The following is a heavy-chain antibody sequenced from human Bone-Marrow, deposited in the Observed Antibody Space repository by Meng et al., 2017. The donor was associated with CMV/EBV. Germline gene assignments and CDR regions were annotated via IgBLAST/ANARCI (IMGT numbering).Heavy chain of an antibody. CDR2: ISSSSYI. D-gene: IGHD3-3*01. CDR3: ARTYYDFWSGYSEGAFDI. V-gene: IGHV3-21*01. Sequence: GGLLMIPGAASGFTFSSYSMNWVRQARGKGLEWVSSISSSSYIYYADSVKGRFTISRDNAKNSMYLQMNSLRAEDTAVYYCARTYYDFWSGYSEGAFDIWGQGTMVTVSS. J-gene: IGHJ3*02. CDR1: GFTFSSYS.